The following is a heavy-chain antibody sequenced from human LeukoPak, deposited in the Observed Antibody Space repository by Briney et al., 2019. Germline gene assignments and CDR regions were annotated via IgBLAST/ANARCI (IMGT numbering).Heavy chain of an antibody. D-gene: IGHD1-14*01. CDR2: INPNSGAT. CDR1: GYTFTDYY. Sequence: ASVKLSRKASGYTFTDYYMNWVRQAPRQGLEWMGWINPNSGATNYAQKFQGRVTVTRDTSIRTAYMELSRLRSDDTAVYYCARANHNDYWGQGTLVTVSS. V-gene: IGHV1-2*02. CDR3: ARANHNDY. J-gene: IGHJ4*02.